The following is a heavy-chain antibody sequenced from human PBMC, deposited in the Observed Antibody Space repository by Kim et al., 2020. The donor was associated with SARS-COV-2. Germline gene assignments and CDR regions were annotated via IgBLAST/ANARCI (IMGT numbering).Heavy chain of an antibody. J-gene: IGHJ4*02. CDR3: ARGSSSFFDY. V-gene: IGHV1-18*01. CDR2: NT. D-gene: IGHD6-6*01. Sequence: NTNYAQKLQGRVTMTTDTSTSTAYMELRSLRSDDTAVYYCARGSSSFFDYWGQGTLVTVSS.